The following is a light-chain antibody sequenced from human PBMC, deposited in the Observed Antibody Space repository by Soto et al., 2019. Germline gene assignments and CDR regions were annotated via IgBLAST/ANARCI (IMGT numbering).Light chain of an antibody. CDR2: TNN. Sequence: QSFLTQPPSASGTPGQRVTISCSGSSSNIGINTVNWYQQLPGAAPKLLIYTNNQRPSGVPDRFSASKSGTSASLAISGLQSEDEADYYCAAWDDSLNGYVFGTGTKVTVL. CDR1: SSNIGINT. V-gene: IGLV1-44*01. J-gene: IGLJ1*01. CDR3: AAWDDSLNGYV.